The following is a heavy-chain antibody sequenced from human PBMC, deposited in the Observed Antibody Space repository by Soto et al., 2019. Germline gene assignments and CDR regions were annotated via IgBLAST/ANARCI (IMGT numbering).Heavy chain of an antibody. Sequence: PGESLKISCKGSGYSFTSYWIGWVRQMPGKGLEWMGIIYPGDSDTRYSPSFQGQVTISADKSISTAYLQWSSLKASDTAMYYCARHIMGEIYYYYMDVWGKGTTVTVSS. CDR3: ARHIMGEIYYYYMDV. V-gene: IGHV5-51*01. CDR2: IYPGDSDT. J-gene: IGHJ6*03. D-gene: IGHD3-16*01. CDR1: GYSFTSYW.